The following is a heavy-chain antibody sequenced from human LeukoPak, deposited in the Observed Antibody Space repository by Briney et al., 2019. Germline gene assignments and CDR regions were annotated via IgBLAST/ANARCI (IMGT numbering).Heavy chain of an antibody. D-gene: IGHD3-22*01. V-gene: IGHV4-34*01. Sequence: NASETLSLTCAVYGGSFSGYYWSWIRQPPGKGLEWIGEINHSGSTNYNPSLKSRVTISVDTSKNQFSLKLSSVTAADTAVYYCARGSYDSSGYYHFYYYYMDVWGKGTTVTVSS. CDR1: GGSFSGYY. CDR3: ARGSYDSSGYYHFYYYYMDV. CDR2: INHSGST. J-gene: IGHJ6*03.